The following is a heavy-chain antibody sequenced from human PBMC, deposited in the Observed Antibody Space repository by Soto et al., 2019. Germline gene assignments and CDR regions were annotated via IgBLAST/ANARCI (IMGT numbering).Heavy chain of an antibody. CDR2: IGIGSSTK. D-gene: IGHD3-22*01. CDR1: GFTVSSNY. CDR3: ARDQLYYNDISGRPLNAFDV. Sequence: GWSLRLSCAASGFTVSSNYMSWVRQAPGKGLEWVSYIGIGSSTKYYADSVKGRFTISRDNAKNSLYLQMNSLRAEDTAVYYCARDQLYYNDISGRPLNAFDVWGQGTMVTVSS. V-gene: IGHV3-48*01. J-gene: IGHJ3*01.